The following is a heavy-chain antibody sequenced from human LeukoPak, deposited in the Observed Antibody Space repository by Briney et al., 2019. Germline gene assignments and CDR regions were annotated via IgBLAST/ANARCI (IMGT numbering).Heavy chain of an antibody. J-gene: IGHJ4*02. Sequence: SETLSLTCTVSGGSITNYWAWIRQPPGKGLEWIGNIYYTGGTKYNPSLRSRVTISVDPSKNQFSLKLSSVTAADTAVYYCARTPGYWGQGTLVTVSS. CDR1: GGSITNY. V-gene: IGHV4-59*08. CDR2: IYYTGGT. CDR3: ARTPGY.